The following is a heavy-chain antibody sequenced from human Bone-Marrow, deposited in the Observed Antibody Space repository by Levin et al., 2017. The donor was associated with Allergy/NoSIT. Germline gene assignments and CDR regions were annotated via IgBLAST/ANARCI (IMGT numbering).Heavy chain of an antibody. D-gene: IGHD6-13*01. V-gene: IGHV3-7*01. CDR3: ARHGSWNFDF. J-gene: IGHJ4*02. CDR2: IKKDGSTS. CDR1: GFTFSNSW. Sequence: ETLSLTCAASGFTFSNSWMGWVRQAPGKGLEWVANIKKDGSTSYYVNSVKGRFTVSRDNAENSLYLQMNSLRAEDTAVYYCARHGSWNFDFWGQGTLVTVSS.